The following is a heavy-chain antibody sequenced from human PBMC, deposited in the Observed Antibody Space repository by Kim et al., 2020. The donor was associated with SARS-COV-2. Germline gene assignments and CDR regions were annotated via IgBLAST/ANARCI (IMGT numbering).Heavy chain of an antibody. CDR2: T. J-gene: IGHJ1*01. D-gene: IGHD6-6*01. CDR3: ATYSSSSSSQY. Sequence: TNTADSVKGRFTITRDNAKNSLYLQMNSLRTEDTAVYYCATYSSSSSSQYWGQGTLVTVSS. V-gene: IGHV3-11*03.